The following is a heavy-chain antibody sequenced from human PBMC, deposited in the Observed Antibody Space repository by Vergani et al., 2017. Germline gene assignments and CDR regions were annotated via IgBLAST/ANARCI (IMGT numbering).Heavy chain of an antibody. V-gene: IGHV4-39*07. Sequence: QLQLQESGPGLVKPSETLSLTCTVSGGSISSSSYYWGWIRQPPGKGLEWIGSIYYSGSTYYNPSLKSRVTISVDTSKNQFSLNLKSVTAADTAIYYCGGLSILTSSDYWGQGTLVSVSS. CDR3: GGLSILTSSDY. CDR1: GGSISSSSYY. J-gene: IGHJ4*02. D-gene: IGHD3-9*01. CDR2: IYYSGST.